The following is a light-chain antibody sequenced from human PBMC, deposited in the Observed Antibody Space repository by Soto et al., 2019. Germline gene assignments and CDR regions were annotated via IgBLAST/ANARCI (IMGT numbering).Light chain of an antibody. CDR1: SSDVGSYNL. Sequence: QSALTQPASVSGSPGQSITISCTGTSSDVGSYNLVSWYQQNPGKAPKLMIYEGSKRPSGVSNRFSGSKSGNTASLTISGLQAEDEADYYCCSYADSSTFSWVFGGGTKVTVL. CDR3: CSYADSSTFSWV. V-gene: IGLV2-23*03. CDR2: EGS. J-gene: IGLJ3*02.